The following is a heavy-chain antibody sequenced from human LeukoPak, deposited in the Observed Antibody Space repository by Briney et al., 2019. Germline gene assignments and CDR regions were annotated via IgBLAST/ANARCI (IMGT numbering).Heavy chain of an antibody. D-gene: IGHD2-21*02. J-gene: IGHJ3*01. CDR2: LYSDGAT. CDR1: GFTVSSYY. Sequence: PGGSLRLSCAASGFTVSSYYMNWVRQAPGKGLQWVSVLYSDGATYYADSVKGRFTISRDNSRSTLYLRMNSLRAEDTAVYFCARVAYYRVTADQITDAFDVWGHGTVVTVSS. V-gene: IGHV3-66*01. CDR3: ARVAYYRVTADQITDAFDV.